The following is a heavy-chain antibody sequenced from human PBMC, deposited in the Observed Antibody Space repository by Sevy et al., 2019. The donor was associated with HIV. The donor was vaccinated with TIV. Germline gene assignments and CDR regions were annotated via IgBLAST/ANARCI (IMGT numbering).Heavy chain of an antibody. D-gene: IGHD3-3*01. V-gene: IGHV1-69*13. CDR1: GGTFSSYA. CDR3: ARASYRGSTIFGVVPYYFDY. Sequence: ASVKVSCKASGGTFSSYAISWVRQAPGQGLEWMGGIIPIFGTANYAQKFQGRVTITADESTSTAYMGLSSLRSEDTAVYYCARASYRGSTIFGVVPYYFDYWGQGTLVTVSS. J-gene: IGHJ4*02. CDR2: IIPIFGTA.